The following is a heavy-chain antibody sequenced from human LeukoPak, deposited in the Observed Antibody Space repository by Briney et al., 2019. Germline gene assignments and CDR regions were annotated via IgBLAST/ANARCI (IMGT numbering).Heavy chain of an antibody. CDR2: IYYSGST. V-gene: IGHV4-39*01. J-gene: IGHJ4*02. D-gene: IGHD1-26*01. Sequence: SETLSLTCTVSGGSISSSSYYWGWIRQPPGKGLEWIGSIYYSGSTYYNLSLKSRVTISVDTSKNQFSLKLSSVTAADTAVYYCARHVPIGGSYTVDYWGQGTLVTVSS. CDR3: ARHVPIGGSYTVDY. CDR1: GGSISSSSYY.